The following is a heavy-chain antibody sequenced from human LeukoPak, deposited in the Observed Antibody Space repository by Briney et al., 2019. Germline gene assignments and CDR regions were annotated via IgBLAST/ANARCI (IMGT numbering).Heavy chain of an antibody. D-gene: IGHD3-22*01. CDR3: ASPAYYYDSTGYSHPFDY. J-gene: IGHJ4*02. V-gene: IGHV3-7*01. Sequence: GGSLRLSCAASGFTFSMYWMTWVRQAPGKGLEWVANIKEDGSEKYYVDSVKGRFTISRDNAKNSLYLQMNSLRVEDTAVYHCASPAYYYDSTGYSHPFDYWGQGTLVTVSS. CDR1: GFTFSMYW. CDR2: IKEDGSEK.